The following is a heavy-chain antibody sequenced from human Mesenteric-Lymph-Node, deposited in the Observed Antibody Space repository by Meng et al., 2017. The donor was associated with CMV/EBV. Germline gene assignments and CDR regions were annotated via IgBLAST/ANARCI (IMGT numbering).Heavy chain of an antibody. CDR3: AKGNSWYSDYGMDV. V-gene: IGHV3-23*01. CDR2: VTGSGGST. D-gene: IGHD6-13*01. Sequence: GESLKISCAASGFTFSSYAMSWVRQAPGKGLEWVSTVTGSGGSTYYADSVKGRFTISRDNSKNTLYLQMNSLRADDTAVYYCAKGNSWYSDYGMDVWGQGTTVTVSS. J-gene: IGHJ6*02. CDR1: GFTFSSYA.